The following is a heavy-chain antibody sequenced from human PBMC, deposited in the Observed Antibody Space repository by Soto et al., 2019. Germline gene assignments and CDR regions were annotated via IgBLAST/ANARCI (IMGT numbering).Heavy chain of an antibody. J-gene: IGHJ3*02. D-gene: IGHD3-22*01. CDR2: IYYSGST. CDR1: GGSISSYY. V-gene: IGHV4-59*01. Sequence: SETLSLTCTVSGGSISSYYWSWIRQPPGKGLEWIGYIYYSGSTNYNPSLKSRVTISVDTSKNQFSLKLSSVTAADTAVYYCARERYYYDSSGYPIAEDAFDIWGQGTMVTVS. CDR3: ARERYYYDSSGYPIAEDAFDI.